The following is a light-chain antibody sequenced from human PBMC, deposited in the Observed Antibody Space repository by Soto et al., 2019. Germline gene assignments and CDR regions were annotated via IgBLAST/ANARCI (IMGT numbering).Light chain of an antibody. Sequence: QSALTQPASVSGSPGQSITISCTGTSSDVGSSNLVSWYQQHPGKTPKLIIYEGSRRPSGVSGRFSGSMSGNAASLTISGLQAEDEADYYCCSFARSSTSDVFGTGNKVTVL. V-gene: IGLV2-23*01. CDR1: SSDVGSSNL. J-gene: IGLJ1*01. CDR2: EGS. CDR3: CSFARSSTSDV.